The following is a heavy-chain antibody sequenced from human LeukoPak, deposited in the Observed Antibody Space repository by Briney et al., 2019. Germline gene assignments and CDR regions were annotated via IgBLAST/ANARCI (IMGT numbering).Heavy chain of an antibody. V-gene: IGHV3-23*01. J-gene: IGHJ4*02. CDR1: RFTFSRYW. CDR3: AKDATYYDFWSGYLDY. D-gene: IGHD3-3*01. CDR2: ISGSGGST. Sequence: GGSLRLSCAASRFTFSRYWMSWVRQAPGKGLEWVSAISGSGGSTYYADSVKGRFTISRDNSKNTLYLQMNSLRAEDTAVYYCAKDATYYDFWSGYLDYWGQGTLVTVSS.